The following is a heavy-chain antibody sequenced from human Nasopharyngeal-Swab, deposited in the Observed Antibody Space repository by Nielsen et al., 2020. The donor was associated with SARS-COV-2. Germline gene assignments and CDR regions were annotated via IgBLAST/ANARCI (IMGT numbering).Heavy chain of an antibody. V-gene: IGHV3-48*02. CDR3: TRGDGALTYFDY. D-gene: IGHD4-17*01. CDR1: GFTFSDHS. CDR2: ISGSGSTL. Sequence: LTGAASGFTFSDHSMIWVRQAPGQGLEWVSYISGSGSTLYYADSVKGRITVSRDNAKSSVYLQMSSLRDEDTAVYYCTRGDGALTYFDYWGQGTLVSVSS. J-gene: IGHJ4*02.